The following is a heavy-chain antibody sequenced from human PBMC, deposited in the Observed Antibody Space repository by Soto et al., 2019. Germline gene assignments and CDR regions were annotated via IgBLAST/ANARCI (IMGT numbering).Heavy chain of an antibody. CDR1: GFTFSDYA. D-gene: IGHD2-15*01. V-gene: IGHV3-23*01. CDR2: ISATGATT. Sequence: GGSLRLSCVASGFTFSDYAMTWVRQAPGKGLEWVSVISATGATTYYADSVGGRFTISRDNSKNTLNLQMNDLRVEDTAVIYCAKGRKSTEKDIAVMLPAASSIQHWGQGTLVTVSS. J-gene: IGHJ1*01. CDR3: AKGRKSTEKDIAVMLPAASSIQH.